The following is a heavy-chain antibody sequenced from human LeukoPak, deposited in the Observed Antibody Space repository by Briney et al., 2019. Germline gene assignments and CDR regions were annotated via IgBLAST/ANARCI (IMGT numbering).Heavy chain of an antibody. CDR1: GFTFSSYA. D-gene: IGHD3-22*01. J-gene: IGHJ4*02. CDR2: ISYDGSNK. V-gene: IGHV3-30*04. CDR3: ARDEVSTYDSSGYYGY. Sequence: PGRSLRLSCAASGFTFSSYAMHWVRQAPGKGLEWVAVISYDGSNKYYADSVKGRFTISRDNSKNTLYLQINSLRAEDTAVYYCARDEVSTYDSSGYYGYWGQGTLVTVSS.